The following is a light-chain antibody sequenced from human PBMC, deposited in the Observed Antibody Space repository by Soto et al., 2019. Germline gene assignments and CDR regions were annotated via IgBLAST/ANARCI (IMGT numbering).Light chain of an antibody. Sequence: QSALTQPPSASGSPGQSVTISCTGTSSDVGGYNYVSWYQQHPGKAPKLMIYEVSERPSGVPDRVSGSKSSNTASLTVSGLQAEDEADYYCSSYAGSNNIVFGTGTKLTVL. CDR2: EVS. V-gene: IGLV2-8*01. CDR3: SSYAGSNNIV. CDR1: SSDVGGYNY. J-gene: IGLJ1*01.